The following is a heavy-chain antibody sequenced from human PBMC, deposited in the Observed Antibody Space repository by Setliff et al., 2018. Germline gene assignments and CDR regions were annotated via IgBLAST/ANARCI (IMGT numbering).Heavy chain of an antibody. V-gene: IGHV1-18*01. CDR1: GYTFTNFG. Sequence: RASVKVSCKASGYTFTNFGFHWLRQAPGQGLEWMAMIITSTGKTSYAQKFQGRVTVTTDTYTGTGYIELRNLRSDDTAMYFCARFGGSCSSSSCYASDLWGQGTMVTVSS. CDR2: IITSTGKT. CDR3: ARFGGSCSSSSCYASDL. D-gene: IGHD2-2*01. J-gene: IGHJ3*01.